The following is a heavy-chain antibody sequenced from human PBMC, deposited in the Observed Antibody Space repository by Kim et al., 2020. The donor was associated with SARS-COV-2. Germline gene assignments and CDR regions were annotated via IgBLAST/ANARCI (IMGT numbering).Heavy chain of an antibody. D-gene: IGHD6-25*01. J-gene: IGHJ2*01. CDR1: GYRFTTYW. V-gene: IGHV5-51*01. CDR3: ARHRGALGAGSASAPTLFPLVSCENSPSDTSSVAVGCLAQDFLLLTYW. CDR2: IYPSDSDT. Sequence: GESLKISCKGSGYRFTTYWIGWVRQMPGKGLEWMGIIYPSDSDTRYSPSFQGQVTISADKSISTAYLQWSSLKASDTAMYYCARHRGALGAGSASAPTLFPLVSCENSPSDTSSVAVGCLAQDFLLLTYW.